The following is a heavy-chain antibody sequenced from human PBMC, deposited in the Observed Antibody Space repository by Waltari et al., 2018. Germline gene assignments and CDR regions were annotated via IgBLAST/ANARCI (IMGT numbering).Heavy chain of an antibody. Sequence: QVQLQQWGAGLLKPSETLSLTCAVYGGSFSGYYWSWIRQPPGKGLEWIGEINHSGSTNYNPSLKSRVTISVDTSKNQFSLKPSSVTAADTAVYYCARGPKDTAMANYYYYMDVWGKGTTVTVSS. D-gene: IGHD5-18*01. V-gene: IGHV4-34*01. CDR1: GGSFSGYY. CDR3: ARGPKDTAMANYYYYMDV. J-gene: IGHJ6*03. CDR2: INHSGST.